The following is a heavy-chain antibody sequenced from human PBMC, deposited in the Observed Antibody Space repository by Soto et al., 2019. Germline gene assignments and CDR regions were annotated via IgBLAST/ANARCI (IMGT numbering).Heavy chain of an antibody. V-gene: IGHV4-34*01. D-gene: IGHD6-6*01. Sequence: SETLSLTCAVYGGSFSGYYWSWFRQPPGKGLEWIGEINHSGSTNYNPSLKSRVTISVDTSKNQFSLKLSSVTAADTAVYYCARSSITPRLFMYPFDYWGQGTLVTVSS. CDR3: ARSSITPRLFMYPFDY. CDR2: INHSGST. J-gene: IGHJ4*02. CDR1: GGSFSGYY.